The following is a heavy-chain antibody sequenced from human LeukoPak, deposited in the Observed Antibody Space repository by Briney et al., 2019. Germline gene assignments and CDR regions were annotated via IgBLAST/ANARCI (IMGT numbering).Heavy chain of an antibody. V-gene: IGHV3-21*01. CDR1: GFALRHYS. CDR2: ISSTSAYI. J-gene: IGHJ5*02. D-gene: IGHD6-19*01. Sequence: GGSLRLSCAASGFALRHYSVTWVRQAPGKGLEGVSSISSTSAYIHYADSVKGRLSISRDNVDNVVYLQMNSLRAEDTAVYYCARVAVAGPTGWFDPWGQGTLVTVSS. CDR3: ARVAVAGPTGWFDP.